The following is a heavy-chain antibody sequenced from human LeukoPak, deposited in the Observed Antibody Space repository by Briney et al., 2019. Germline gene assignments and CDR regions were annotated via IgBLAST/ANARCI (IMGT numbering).Heavy chain of an antibody. V-gene: IGHV3-30*02. Sequence: GGSLRLSCAASGFTFTSYGMHWVRQAPGKGLEWVAFIRYDGTNKYYADSVKGRFTISRDNSKNTLYLQMNSLRAEDTAVYYCARDGLYSGSRAFDYWGQGTLVTVSS. J-gene: IGHJ4*02. CDR3: ARDGLYSGSRAFDY. CDR1: GFTFTSYG. D-gene: IGHD1-26*01. CDR2: IRYDGTNK.